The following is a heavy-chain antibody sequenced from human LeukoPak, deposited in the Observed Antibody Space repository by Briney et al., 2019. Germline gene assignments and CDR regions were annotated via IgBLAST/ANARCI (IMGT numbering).Heavy chain of an antibody. J-gene: IGHJ6*02. CDR1: GGSISSYY. CDR3: ARSGPPMSYYYYGMDV. CDR2: IYYSGST. V-gene: IGHV4-59*01. Sequence: PSETLSLTCTVSGGSISSYYWSWIRQPSGKGLEWIGYIYYSGSTNYNPSLKSRVTISVDTSKNQFSLKLSSVTAADTAVYYCARSGPPMSYYYYGMDVWGQGTTVTVSS. D-gene: IGHD3-10*02.